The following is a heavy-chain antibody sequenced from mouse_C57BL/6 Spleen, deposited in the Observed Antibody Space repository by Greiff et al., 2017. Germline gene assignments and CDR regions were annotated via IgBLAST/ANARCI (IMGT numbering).Heavy chain of an antibody. CDR2: ISSGSSTT. V-gene: IGHV5-17*01. D-gene: IGHD2-4*01. J-gene: IGHJ2*01. CDR1: GFTFSDYG. CDR3: ARGYYDYDWGFDY. Sequence: DVHLVESGGGLVKPGGSLKLSCAASGFTFSDYGMPWVRQAPEKGLEWVAYISSGSSTTYYADTVKSRFTISRDNAKNTLFLQMSSLRSEDTAMYYCARGYYDYDWGFDYWGQGTTLTVSS.